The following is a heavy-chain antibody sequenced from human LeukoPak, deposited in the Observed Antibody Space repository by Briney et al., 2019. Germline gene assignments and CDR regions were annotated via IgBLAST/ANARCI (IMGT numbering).Heavy chain of an antibody. CDR3: ALRDGYNLYYFDY. V-gene: IGHV1-2*02. D-gene: IGHD5-12*01. J-gene: IGHJ4*02. CDR1: GYTFTGYY. Sequence: ASVKVSCKASGYTFTGYYMHWVRQAPGQGLEWMGWINPNSGGTNYAQKFQGRVTMTRDTSISTAYMELSRLRSDDTAVYYCALRDGYNLYYFDYWGQGTLVTVSS. CDR2: INPNSGGT.